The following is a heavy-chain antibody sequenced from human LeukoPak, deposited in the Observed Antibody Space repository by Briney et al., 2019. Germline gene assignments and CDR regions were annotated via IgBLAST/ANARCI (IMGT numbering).Heavy chain of an antibody. CDR1: GFTFSSYW. D-gene: IGHD3-3*01. CDR2: IKQDGSEK. CDR3: ARDQEPSITIFGVVHIPWDYYCYMDV. Sequence: GGSLRLSCAASGFTFSSYWISWVRQAPGKGLEWVANIKQDGSEKYYVDSVKGRFTISRDNAKNSLYLQMNSLRAEDTAVYYCARDQEPSITIFGVVHIPWDYYCYMDVWGKGTTVTVSS. V-gene: IGHV3-7*01. J-gene: IGHJ6*03.